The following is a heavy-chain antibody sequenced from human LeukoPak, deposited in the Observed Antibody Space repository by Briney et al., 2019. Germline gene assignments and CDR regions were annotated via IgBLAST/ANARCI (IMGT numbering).Heavy chain of an antibody. CDR1: GGSINRYY. Sequence: SETLSLTCTVSGGSINRYYWSWIRQPPGKGLEWIGYIYYSGSTNYNPSLKSRVTISVDTSKNQFSLKLSSVTAADTAVYYCASLYSGSYFALDSWGQGTLGTVSS. CDR3: ASLYSGSYFALDS. V-gene: IGHV4-59*12. D-gene: IGHD1-26*01. CDR2: IYYSGST. J-gene: IGHJ4*02.